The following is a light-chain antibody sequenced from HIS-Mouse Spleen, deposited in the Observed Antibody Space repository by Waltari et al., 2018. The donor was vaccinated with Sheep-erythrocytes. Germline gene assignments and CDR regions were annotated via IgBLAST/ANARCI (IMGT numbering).Light chain of an antibody. Sequence: QSALTQPASVSGSPGQSITISCTGTSSAVGIYNLGSWYQQHPGKAPKLMIYEGSKRPSGVSNRFSGSKSGNTASLTISGLQAEDEADYYCCSYAGSFWVFGGGTKLTVL. CDR2: EGS. CDR3: CSYAGSFWV. CDR1: SSAVGIYNL. V-gene: IGLV2-23*01. J-gene: IGLJ3*02.